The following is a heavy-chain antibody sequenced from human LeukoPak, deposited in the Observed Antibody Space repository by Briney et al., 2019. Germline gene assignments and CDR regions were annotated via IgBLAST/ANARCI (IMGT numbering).Heavy chain of an antibody. Sequence: SETLSLTCTVSGGSISGYYWSWIRQPPGKGLEWIGEINHSGSTNYNPSLKSRVTISVDTSKNQFSLKLSSVTAADTAVYYCAAEGSSGWYFGYYYGMDVWGQGTTVTVSS. V-gene: IGHV4-34*01. CDR2: INHSGST. J-gene: IGHJ6*02. CDR1: GGSISGYY. D-gene: IGHD6-19*01. CDR3: AAEGSSGWYFGYYYGMDV.